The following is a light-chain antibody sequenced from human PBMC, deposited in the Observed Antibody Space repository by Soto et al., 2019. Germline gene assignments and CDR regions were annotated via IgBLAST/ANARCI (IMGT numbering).Light chain of an antibody. CDR1: QSVSNN. Sequence: EIVMTQSPATLSVSPGERATLSCRASQSVSNNLAWYQQKPGQTPRLLIYGASTRATGIPDRFSGSGSGTEFTLTISSLQSEDFAVYYCRQYNNWPPVTFGQGTKLEIK. CDR2: GAS. V-gene: IGKV3-15*01. J-gene: IGKJ2*01. CDR3: RQYNNWPPVT.